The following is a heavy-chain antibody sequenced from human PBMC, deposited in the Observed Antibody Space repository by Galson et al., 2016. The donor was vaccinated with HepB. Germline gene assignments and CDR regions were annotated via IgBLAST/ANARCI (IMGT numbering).Heavy chain of an antibody. Sequence: SLRLSCATSGFIFSNHWMHWVRQTPEKGLVWVSRINSDGSSIGYADSAKGRFTISRDNAKNSLYLQMNSLRAEDTAVYYCARPSTFQYGSRNYFWFNPWGQGTLVTVSS. CDR3: ARPSTFQYGSRNYFWFNP. J-gene: IGHJ5*02. CDR1: GFIFSNHW. CDR2: INSDGSSI. D-gene: IGHD3-10*01. V-gene: IGHV3-74*01.